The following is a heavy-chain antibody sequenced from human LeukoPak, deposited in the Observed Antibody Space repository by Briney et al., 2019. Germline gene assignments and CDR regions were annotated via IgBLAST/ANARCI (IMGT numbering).Heavy chain of an antibody. D-gene: IGHD6-6*01. CDR3: ARDGSNVDSSSYYYYYMDV. CDR2: INPNSGGT. J-gene: IGHJ6*03. V-gene: IGHV1-2*02. CDR1: GGTFSSYA. Sequence: ASVKVSCKASGGTFSSYAISWVRQAPGQGLEWMGWINPNSGGTNYAQKFQGRVTMTRDTSISTAYMELSRLRSDDTAVYYCARDGSNVDSSSYYYYYMDVWGKGTTVTVSS.